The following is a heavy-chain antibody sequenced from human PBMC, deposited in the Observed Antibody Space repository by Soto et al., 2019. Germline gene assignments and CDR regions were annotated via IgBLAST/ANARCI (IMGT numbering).Heavy chain of an antibody. J-gene: IGHJ4*02. D-gene: IGHD5-12*01. V-gene: IGHV4-4*07. CDR1: GGSINTFY. Sequence: PSETLSLTCTVSGGSINTFYWSWVRQPARKGLEWIGRIFSSGSTSFNPSLESRVAMSVDTSKNHFSLNLSSVTAADMAVYYCAREGSYSAYNFAHGIQLWSFDFLGQGALGTGSS. CDR3: AREGSYSAYNFAHGIQLWSFDF. CDR2: IFSSGST.